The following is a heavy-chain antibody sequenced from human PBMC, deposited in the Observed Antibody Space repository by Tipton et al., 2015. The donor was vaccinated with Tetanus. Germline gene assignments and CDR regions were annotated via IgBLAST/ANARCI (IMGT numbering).Heavy chain of an antibody. CDR1: GGSINTGDYY. V-gene: IGHV4-30-4*01. CDR3: ARPVKQWLVPVDS. D-gene: IGHD6-19*01. J-gene: IGHJ4*02. CDR2: IFSGGTT. Sequence: TLSLTCNVSGGSINTGDYYWSWIRQSPGKGLEWIGYIFSGGTTFYSPSLNGRVSMSLDTSKNLFALRLASVTAADTAVYYCARPVKQWLVPVDSWGQGTLVTVSS.